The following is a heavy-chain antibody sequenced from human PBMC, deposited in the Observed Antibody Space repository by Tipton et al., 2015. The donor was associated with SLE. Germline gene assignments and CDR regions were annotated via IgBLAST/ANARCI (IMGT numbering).Heavy chain of an antibody. CDR2: IYYSGST. D-gene: IGHD6-6*01. Sequence: TLSLTCTVSGGSISSGGYYWSWIRQHPGKGLKWIGYIYYSGSTYYNPSLKSRVTISVDTSKNRFSLKRSSVTAADTAVYYCALGKAARPIDYCGQGSLVTVSS. J-gene: IGHJ4*02. CDR3: ALGKAARPIDY. V-gene: IGHV4-31*03. CDR1: GGSISSGGYY.